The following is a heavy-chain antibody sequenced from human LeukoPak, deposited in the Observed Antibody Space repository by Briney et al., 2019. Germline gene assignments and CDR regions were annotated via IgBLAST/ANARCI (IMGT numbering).Heavy chain of an antibody. J-gene: IGHJ5*02. V-gene: IGHV4-59*11. CDR2: IYYSGST. CDR3: ARDRIVPAAISLGLDP. D-gene: IGHD2-2*01. CDR1: GGSISSHY. Sequence: PSETLSLTCTVSGGSISSHYWSWIRQPPGKGLEWIGYIYYSGSTNYNPSLKSRVTISVDTSKNQFSLKLSSVTAADTAVYYCARDRIVPAAISLGLDPWGQGTLDTVSS.